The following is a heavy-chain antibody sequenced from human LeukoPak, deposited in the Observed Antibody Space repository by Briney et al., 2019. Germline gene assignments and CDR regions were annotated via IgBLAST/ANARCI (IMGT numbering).Heavy chain of an antibody. D-gene: IGHD3-22*01. Sequence: ASVKVSCKASGYTFTSYDINWVRQATGQGLEWMGWMNPNSGNTGYAQKFQGRVTITADESTSTAYMELSSLRSEDTAVYYCARVGYYDSSGYTNHYWGQGTLVTVSS. CDR1: GYTFTSYD. CDR3: ARVGYYDSSGYTNHY. J-gene: IGHJ4*02. V-gene: IGHV1-8*01. CDR2: MNPNSGNT.